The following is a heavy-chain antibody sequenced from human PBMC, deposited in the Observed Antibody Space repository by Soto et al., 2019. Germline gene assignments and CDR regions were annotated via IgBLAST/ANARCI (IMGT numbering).Heavy chain of an antibody. CDR3: AHSLIGYYYDSSGSNWFDP. D-gene: IGHD3-22*01. V-gene: IGHV2-5*02. CDR2: IYWDDDK. J-gene: IGHJ5*02. CDR1: GFSLSTSGVG. Sequence: SGPTLVNPTQTLTLTCTFSGFSLSTSGVGVGWIRQPPGNALEWLALIYWDDDKRYSPSLKSRLTITKDTSKNQVVLTMTNMDPVDTATYYCAHSLIGYYYDSSGSNWFDPWGQGTLVTVSS.